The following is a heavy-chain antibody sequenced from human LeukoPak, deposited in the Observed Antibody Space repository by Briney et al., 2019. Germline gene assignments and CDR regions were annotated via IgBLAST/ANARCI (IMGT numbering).Heavy chain of an antibody. Sequence: SETLSLTCSVSGGSISSYYWSWIRQPPGKGLEWFGYIYYSGSTTYNPSLKSRATISVDTSKTPFSMFLGSVTAAHTPVYYTAGHIGTTSRGYYSYRGQGTLDSVS. CDR1: GGSISSYY. D-gene: IGHD3-22*01. J-gene: IGHJ4*02. V-gene: IGHV4-59*08. CDR3: AGHIGTTSRGYYSY. CDR2: IYYSGST.